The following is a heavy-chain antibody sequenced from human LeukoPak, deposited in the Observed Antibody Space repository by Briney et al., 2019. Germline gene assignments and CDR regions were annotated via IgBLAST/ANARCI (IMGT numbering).Heavy chain of an antibody. V-gene: IGHV3-21*01. CDR2: ISSSSSSYI. J-gene: IGHJ4*02. Sequence: RAGGSLRLSCAASGFTFSSYSMNWVRQAPGKGLEWVSSISSSSSSYIYYADSVKGRFTISRDNAKNSLYLQMNSLRAEDTAVYYCARDYYDSSGYYYFDYWGQGTLVTVSS. CDR1: GFTFSSYS. CDR3: ARDYYDSSGYYYFDY. D-gene: IGHD3-22*01.